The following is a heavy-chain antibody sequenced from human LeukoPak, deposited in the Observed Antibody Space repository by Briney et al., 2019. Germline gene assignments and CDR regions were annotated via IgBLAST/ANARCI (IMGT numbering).Heavy chain of an antibody. D-gene: IGHD1-26*01. V-gene: IGHV4-61*02. Sequence: SQTLSLTCTVSGGSISSGSYYWSWIRQPAGKGLEWIGRIYTSGSTNYNPSLKSRVTISVDTSKNQFSLKLSSVTAADTAVYYCAREPTKGWELPYFDYWGQGTLVTVSS. CDR2: IYTSGST. CDR1: GGSISSGSYY. J-gene: IGHJ4*02. CDR3: AREPTKGWELPYFDY.